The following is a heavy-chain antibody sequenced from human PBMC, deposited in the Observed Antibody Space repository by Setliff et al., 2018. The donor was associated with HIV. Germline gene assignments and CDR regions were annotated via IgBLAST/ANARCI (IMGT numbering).Heavy chain of an antibody. D-gene: IGHD6-13*01. V-gene: IGHV4-4*09. CDR1: GGSMGGHY. CDR2: ISASGST. CDR3: ARHPPHDSTWPYYYYGMDV. Sequence: SETLSLTCTVSGGSMGGHYWSWIRQSPGKGLEWIGYISASGSTNYNPSLKGRVTVSVDTAKNQFSLRLSSVTAADTAVYYCARHPPHDSTWPYYYYGMDVWGQGTTVTVSS. J-gene: IGHJ6*02.